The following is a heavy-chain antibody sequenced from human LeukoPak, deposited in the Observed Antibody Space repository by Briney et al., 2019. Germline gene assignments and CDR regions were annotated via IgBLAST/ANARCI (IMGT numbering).Heavy chain of an antibody. D-gene: IGHD6-19*01. CDR1: GYTFRNYA. CDR2: INPNSGGT. Sequence: ASVKVSCKASGYTFRNYAINWVRQAPGQGLEWMGWINPNSGGTNYAQKFQGRDTMTRDTSISTAYMELSRLRSDDTAVYYCARAHYSSGWFLDYWGRGTLVTVSS. V-gene: IGHV1-2*02. J-gene: IGHJ4*02. CDR3: ARAHYSSGWFLDY.